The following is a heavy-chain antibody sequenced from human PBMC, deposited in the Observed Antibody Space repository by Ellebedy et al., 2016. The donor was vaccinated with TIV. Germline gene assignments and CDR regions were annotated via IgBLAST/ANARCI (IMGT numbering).Heavy chain of an antibody. CDR1: GFTFSTHS. V-gene: IGHV3-21*01. CDR3: ATDGEYSSSWYFRFDP. CDR2: ISSRGTYI. J-gene: IGHJ5*02. Sequence: GESLKISCEASGFTFSTHSMNWVRPAPGKGLEWVSSISSRGTYIFYADSVKGRFTIPRDISKNTLYLQMNSLRPEDTAVYYCATDGEYSSSWYFRFDPWGQGTLVTVSS. D-gene: IGHD6-13*01.